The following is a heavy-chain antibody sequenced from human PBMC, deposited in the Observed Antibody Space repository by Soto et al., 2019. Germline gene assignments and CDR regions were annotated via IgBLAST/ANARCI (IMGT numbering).Heavy chain of an antibody. CDR1: GYTFTGYY. Sequence: QVQLVQSGAEVKKPGASVKVSCKASGYTFTGYYMHWVRQAPGQGLERMGWINPNSGGPNYAQKFQGWVTRTRDTSISTAYMELSRLRSDDTAVYYCARGYGDGYTFSGYFDLWGRGTLVTVCS. J-gene: IGHJ2*01. CDR2: INPNSGGP. CDR3: ARGYGDGYTFSGYFDL. D-gene: IGHD5-12*01. V-gene: IGHV1-2*04.